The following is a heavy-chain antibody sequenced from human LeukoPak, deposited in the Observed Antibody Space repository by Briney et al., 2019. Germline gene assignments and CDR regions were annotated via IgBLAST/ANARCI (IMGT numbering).Heavy chain of an antibody. CDR1: GCTFAGSA. D-gene: IGHD1-26*01. CDR3: AKDRGFSGSYYGSEF. V-gene: IGHV3-23*01. Sequence: GGSLRLSCAASGCTFAGSAMNWVRQAPGKWLEWVSAISGTGGSTYYADSVKGRFTISRDNSKNTLYLQMNSLRAEDTAMYYCAKDRGFSGSYYGSEFWGQGALVTVSS. J-gene: IGHJ4*02. CDR2: ISGTGGST.